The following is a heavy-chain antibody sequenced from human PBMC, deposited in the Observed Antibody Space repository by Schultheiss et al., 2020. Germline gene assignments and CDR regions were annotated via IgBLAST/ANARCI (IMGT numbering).Heavy chain of an antibody. V-gene: IGHV3-21*01. Sequence: GGSLRLSCAASGFTFSSYSMNWVRQAPGKGLEWVSSISSSSSYIYYADSVKGRFTISRDNAKNSLYLQMNSLRAEDTAVYYCARVIPDSSGYNDYWGQGTVVTVSS. CDR3: ARVIPDSSGYNDY. CDR1: GFTFSSYS. J-gene: IGHJ4*02. D-gene: IGHD3-22*01. CDR2: ISSSSSYI.